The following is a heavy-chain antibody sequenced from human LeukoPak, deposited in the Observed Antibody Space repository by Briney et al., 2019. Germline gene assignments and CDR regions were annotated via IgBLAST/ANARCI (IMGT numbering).Heavy chain of an antibody. Sequence: GRSLRLSCAASGFTFSSYGMHWVRQAPGKGLEWVAVISYDGSNKYYADSVKGRFTISRDNSKNTLYLQMNSLRAEDTAVYYCAKELLRYFDWLPDYYYYYGMDVWGQGTTVTVSS. CDR2: ISYDGSNK. V-gene: IGHV3-30*18. CDR3: AKELLRYFDWLPDYYYYYGMDV. CDR1: GFTFSSYG. J-gene: IGHJ6*02. D-gene: IGHD3-9*01.